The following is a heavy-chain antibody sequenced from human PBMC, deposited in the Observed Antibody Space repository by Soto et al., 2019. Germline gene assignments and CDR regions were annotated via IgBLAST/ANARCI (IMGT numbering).Heavy chain of an antibody. Sequence: AGVKVSRKVAGYILTYLSMHWVRQAPGKERERMGGFDPEDGETIYAQKFQGRVTMTEDTSEETAYMELSRLRSEDTAVYYCDSGSYYNDPYFDYWGQGTLVTVSS. CDR2: FDPEDGET. CDR3: DSGSYYNDPYFDY. J-gene: IGHJ4*02. D-gene: IGHD3-10*01. CDR1: GYILTYLS. V-gene: IGHV1-24*01.